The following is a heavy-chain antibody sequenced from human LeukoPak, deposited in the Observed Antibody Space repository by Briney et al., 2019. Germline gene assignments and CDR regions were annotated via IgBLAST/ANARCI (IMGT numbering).Heavy chain of an antibody. J-gene: IGHJ4*02. CDR2: IKQDGSEK. CDR1: GFTFSGYA. D-gene: IGHD6-13*01. Sequence: GGSLRLSCAASGFTFSGYAMHWVRQAPGKGLEWVANIKQDGSEKDYVDSMKGRFTISRDNAKNSVYLQVNSLRAEDTAVYYCARIGYSSSSFDYWGQGTLVTVSS. V-gene: IGHV3-7*01. CDR3: ARIGYSSSSFDY.